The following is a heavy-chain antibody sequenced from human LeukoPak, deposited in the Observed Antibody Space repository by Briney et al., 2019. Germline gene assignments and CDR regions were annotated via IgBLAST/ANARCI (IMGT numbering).Heavy chain of an antibody. CDR3: ARLAVVTSPFDY. CDR2: IRSGGSTT. Sequence: GGSLRLSCAASGFTFSDYYMTWIRQAPGKGREWVSNIRSGGSTTDYADSVKGRFTISRDNAKNSLYLQMNNLRAEDTAVYYCARLAVVTSPFDYWGQGTLVSVSS. V-gene: IGHV3-11*01. D-gene: IGHD4-23*01. J-gene: IGHJ4*02. CDR1: GFTFSDYY.